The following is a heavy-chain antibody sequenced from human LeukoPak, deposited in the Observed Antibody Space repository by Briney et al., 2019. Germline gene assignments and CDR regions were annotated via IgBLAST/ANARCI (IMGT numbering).Heavy chain of an antibody. CDR2: IYYTGST. J-gene: IGHJ6*02. D-gene: IGHD3-16*01. Sequence: KTSETLSLTCAVSGGSISTYYWSWIRQPPGKGLEWIGYIYYTGSTRHNPSLKSRVTMSLDTSKNQFSLKLSSVTAADTAVYYCARNLYLDVWGQGTTVTVSS. CDR3: ARNLYLDV. V-gene: IGHV4-59*01. CDR1: GGSISTYY.